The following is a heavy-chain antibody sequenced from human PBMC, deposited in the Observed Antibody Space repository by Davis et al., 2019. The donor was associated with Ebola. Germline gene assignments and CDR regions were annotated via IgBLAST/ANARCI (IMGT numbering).Heavy chain of an antibody. CDR2: INHSGST. CDR1: GGSFSGYY. V-gene: IGHV4-34*01. J-gene: IGHJ5*02. D-gene: IGHD3-3*01. CDR3: ARGRRPTIFGVVTNWFDP. Sequence: SETLSLTCSVYGGSFSGYYWSWIRQPPGKGLEWIGEINHSGSTNYNPSLKSRVTISVDTSKNQFSLKLSSVTAADTAVYYCARGRRPTIFGVVTNWFDPWGQGTLVTVSS.